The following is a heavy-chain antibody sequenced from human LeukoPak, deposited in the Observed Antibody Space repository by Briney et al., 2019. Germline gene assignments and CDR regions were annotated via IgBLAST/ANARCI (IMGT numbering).Heavy chain of an antibody. Sequence: GGSLRLSCAASGFTFSSYSMNWVRQAPGKGLEWVSYISSSSSTIYYAASVKGRFTISRDNAKNSLYLQMNSLRAEDTAVYYCARSAAGLDPWGQGTLVTVSS. CDR1: GFTFSSYS. CDR3: ARSAAGLDP. D-gene: IGHD6-13*01. CDR2: ISSSSSTI. V-gene: IGHV3-48*01. J-gene: IGHJ5*02.